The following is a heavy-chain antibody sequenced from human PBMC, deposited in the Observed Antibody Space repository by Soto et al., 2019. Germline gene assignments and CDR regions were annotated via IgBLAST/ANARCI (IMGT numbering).Heavy chain of an antibody. CDR3: ARLEYGSGSYREGNWFDP. Sequence: SETLSLTCTVSGGSISSGGYYWSWIRQHPGKGLEWIGYIYYSGSTNYNPSLKSRVTISVDTSKNQFSLKLSSVTAADTAVYYCARLEYGSGSYREGNWFDPWGQGTLVTVSS. CDR1: GGSISSGGYY. CDR2: IYYSGST. J-gene: IGHJ5*02. D-gene: IGHD3-10*01. V-gene: IGHV4-61*08.